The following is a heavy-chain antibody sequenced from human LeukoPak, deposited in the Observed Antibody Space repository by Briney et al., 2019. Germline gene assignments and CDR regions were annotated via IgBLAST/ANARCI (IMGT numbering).Heavy chain of an antibody. CDR3: ARYGRGYCSSTSCYYDAFDI. Sequence: GGSLRLSCAASGFTFSTYSMDWVRQAPGKGLEWVANIKQDGSEKYYVDSVKGRFTISRDNAKNSLYLQMNSLRAEDTAVYYCARYGRGYCSSTSCYYDAFDIWGQGTMVTVSS. CDR1: GFTFSTYS. CDR2: IKQDGSEK. V-gene: IGHV3-7*01. D-gene: IGHD2-2*01. J-gene: IGHJ3*02.